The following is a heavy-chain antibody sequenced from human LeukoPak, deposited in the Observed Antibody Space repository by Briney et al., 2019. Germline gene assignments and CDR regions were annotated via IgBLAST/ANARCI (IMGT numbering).Heavy chain of an antibody. D-gene: IGHD3-22*01. Sequence: PGGSLRLSCAASGFTVSSNYMSWVRQAPGKGVEWVSVIYSGGSTYYADSVKGRFTISRDNSKNTLYLQMNSLRAEDTAVYYCARANYDSSGYYYFDYWGQGTLVTVSP. J-gene: IGHJ4*02. V-gene: IGHV3-66*02. CDR1: GFTVSSNY. CDR2: IYSGGST. CDR3: ARANYDSSGYYYFDY.